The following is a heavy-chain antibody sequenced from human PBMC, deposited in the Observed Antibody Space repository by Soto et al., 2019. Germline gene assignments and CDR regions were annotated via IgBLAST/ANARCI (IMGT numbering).Heavy chain of an antibody. J-gene: IGHJ4*02. Sequence: QVHLVESGGGVVQPGRSLRLSCAASGFTFSSYGMHWVRQAPGKGLELVAVISFDGRTTYYADSVKGRFTISRDNSDNTQYLQMSKQRAEDTGVCYRTRESNDHYSNSKGAFDVWCQGSRVTFPS. CDR1: GFTFSSYG. CDR2: ISFDGRTT. V-gene: IGHV3-30*03. CDR3: TRESNDHYSNSKGAFDV. D-gene: IGHD2-21*01.